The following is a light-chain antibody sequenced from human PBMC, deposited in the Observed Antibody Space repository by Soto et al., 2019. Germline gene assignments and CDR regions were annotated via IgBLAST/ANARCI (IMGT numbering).Light chain of an antibody. V-gene: IGKV3-15*01. CDR2: GAS. J-gene: IGKJ2*01. CDR1: QSVN. CDR3: QQYNKWPPYT. Sequence: EVVMTQSPATLSVSPGERATLSCRASQSVNIAWYQQKPGQAPRLLIYGASTRATGIPGRFSGSGSGTEFTLTFSSLQSEDIAVYYCQQYNKWPPYTFGQGTKLE.